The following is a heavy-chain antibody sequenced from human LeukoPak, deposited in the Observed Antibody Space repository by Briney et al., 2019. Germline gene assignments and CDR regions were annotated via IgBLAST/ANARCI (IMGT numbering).Heavy chain of an antibody. CDR3: ARARVIPASFDD. V-gene: IGHV4-61*02. CDR2: IYTSGRT. D-gene: IGHD3-16*02. J-gene: IGHJ4*02. Sequence: SETLSLTCTVSGGSITFGSYYWTWIRQPAGQGLEWIGRIYTSGRTFYNPSLKSRVTISMDTSMNQFSLRLNSVTAADTAVYYCARARVIPASFDDWGQGALVTVS. CDR1: GGSITFGSYY.